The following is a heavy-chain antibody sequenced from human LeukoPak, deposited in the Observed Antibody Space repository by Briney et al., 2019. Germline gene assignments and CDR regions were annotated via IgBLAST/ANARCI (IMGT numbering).Heavy chain of an antibody. CDR2: ISWNSGSI. J-gene: IGHJ4*02. CDR1: GFTFDDYA. D-gene: IGHD3-22*01. V-gene: IGHV3-9*01. Sequence: GGSLRLSCAASGFTFDDYAMHWVRQAPGKGLEWVSGISWNSGSIGYADSVKGRLTISRDNAKNSLYLQMNSLRAEDTALYYCAKDIGGSSGYYPDYWGQGTLVTVSS. CDR3: AKDIGGSSGYYPDY.